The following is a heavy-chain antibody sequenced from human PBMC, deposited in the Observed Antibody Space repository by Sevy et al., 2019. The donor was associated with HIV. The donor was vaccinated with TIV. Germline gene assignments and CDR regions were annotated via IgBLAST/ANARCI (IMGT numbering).Heavy chain of an antibody. CDR1: GFTFSSYS. CDR2: ISSSSSYI. Sequence: GGSLRLSCAASGFTFSSYSMNWVRQAPGKGLEWVSSISSSSSYIYYADSVKGRFTISRDNAKNSLYLQMNSLRAEDTAVYYCASCDLYDSSGYYGDYWGQGTLVTVSS. J-gene: IGHJ4*02. V-gene: IGHV3-21*01. CDR3: ASCDLYDSSGYYGDY. D-gene: IGHD3-22*01.